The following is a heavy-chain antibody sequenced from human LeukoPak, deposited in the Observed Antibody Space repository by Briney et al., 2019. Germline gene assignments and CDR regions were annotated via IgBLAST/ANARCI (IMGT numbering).Heavy chain of an antibody. CDR2: ISAYNGNT. D-gene: IGHD2-15*01. CDR3: ARGHCSGGSCYFDY. V-gene: IGHV1-18*01. Sequence: ASVKVSCKASGYTFTSYGISWVRQAPGQGLEWMGWISAYNGNTNYAQKFQGRVTITTDGSTSTAYMELSSLRSEDTAVYYCARGHCSGGSCYFDYWGQGTLVTVSS. J-gene: IGHJ4*02. CDR1: GYTFTSYG.